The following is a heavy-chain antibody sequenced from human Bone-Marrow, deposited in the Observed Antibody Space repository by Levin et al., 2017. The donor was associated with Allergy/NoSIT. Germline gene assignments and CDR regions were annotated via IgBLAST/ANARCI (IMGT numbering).Heavy chain of an antibody. CDR2: INPNSGGT. J-gene: IGHJ6*02. D-gene: IGHD2-2*02. Sequence: AASVKVSCKASGYTFTGYYMHWVRQAPGQGLEWMGWINPNSGGTNYAQKFQGRVTMTRDTSISTAYMELSRLRSDDTAVYYCARLDIVVVPAAIPSPGYYDYGMDVWGQGTTVTVSS. CDR1: GYTFTGYY. V-gene: IGHV1-2*02. CDR3: ARLDIVVVPAAIPSPGYYDYGMDV.